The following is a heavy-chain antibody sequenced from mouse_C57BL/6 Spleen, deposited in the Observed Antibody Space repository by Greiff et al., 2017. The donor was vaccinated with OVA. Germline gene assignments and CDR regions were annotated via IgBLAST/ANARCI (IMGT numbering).Heavy chain of an antibody. CDR2: INPSSGYT. J-gene: IGHJ3*01. Sequence: QVQLKQSGAELAKPGASVKLSCKASGYTFTSYWMHWVKQRPGQGLEWIGYINPSSGYTKYNQKFKDKATLTADKSSSTAYMQLSSLTYEDSAVYYCAPLDSSGYDWFAYWGQGTLVTVSA. V-gene: IGHV1-7*01. CDR3: APLDSSGYDWFAY. D-gene: IGHD3-2*02. CDR1: GYTFTSYW.